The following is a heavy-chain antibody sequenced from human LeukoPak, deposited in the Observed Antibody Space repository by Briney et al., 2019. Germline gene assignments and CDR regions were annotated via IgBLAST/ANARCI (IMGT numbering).Heavy chain of an antibody. CDR1: GGSISSGGYS. CDR2: IYHSGST. D-gene: IGHD1/OR15-1a*01. CDR3: AGLLWNNDAFDI. Sequence: SETLSLTCAVSGGSISSGGYSWSWIRQPPGKGLECIGYIYHSGSTYYNPSLKSRVTNSVDRSKNQFSLKLSSVTAADTAVYYCAGLLWNNDAFDIWGQGTMVTVSS. V-gene: IGHV4-30-2*01. J-gene: IGHJ3*02.